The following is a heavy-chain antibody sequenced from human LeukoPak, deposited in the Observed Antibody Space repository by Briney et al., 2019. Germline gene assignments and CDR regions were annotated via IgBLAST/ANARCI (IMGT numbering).Heavy chain of an antibody. V-gene: IGHV3-13*01. CDR1: GFTFSSYD. CDR2: IGTAGDT. J-gene: IGHJ4*02. Sequence: GGSLRLSCAASGFTFSSYDMHWVRQATGKGLEWVSAIGTAGDTYYPGSVKGRFTISRENAKNSLYLQMNSLRAGDTAVYYCAKVAKYYYGSETYYFFEHWGQGTPVTASS. D-gene: IGHD3-10*01. CDR3: AKVAKYYYGSETYYFFEH.